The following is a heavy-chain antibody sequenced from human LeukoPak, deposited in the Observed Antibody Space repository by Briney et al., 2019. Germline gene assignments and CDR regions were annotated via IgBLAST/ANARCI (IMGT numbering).Heavy chain of an antibody. J-gene: IGHJ4*02. CDR3: ARVGGRGIDY. CDR2: IGSMGSTI. Sequence: HPGGTLRLSCSASGFSFNIYSMSWVRQSPGKGLEWIAYIGSMGSTIHYADSVKGRSTISRDNAKKSLYLQMDTLRGDDTAVYYCARVGGRGIDYWGEGSLVSVSS. V-gene: IGHV3-48*01. CDR1: GFSFNIYS.